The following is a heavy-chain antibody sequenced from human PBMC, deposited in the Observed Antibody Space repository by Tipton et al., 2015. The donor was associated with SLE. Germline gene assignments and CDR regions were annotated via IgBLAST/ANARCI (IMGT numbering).Heavy chain of an antibody. D-gene: IGHD3-16*02. J-gene: IGHJ4*02. CDR3: ARGRVDYRRGTYRPSSFDY. CDR2: IHDSGSS. Sequence: TLSLTCAVNGGSSSAYYWSWIRQSPGKALEWIGDIHDSGSSNYNPSLKSRVSISVDTSKNQISLKLNSVTAADTAVYYCARGRVDYRRGTYRPSSFDYWGQGTQVTVSS. V-gene: IGHV4-34*01. CDR1: GGSSSAYY.